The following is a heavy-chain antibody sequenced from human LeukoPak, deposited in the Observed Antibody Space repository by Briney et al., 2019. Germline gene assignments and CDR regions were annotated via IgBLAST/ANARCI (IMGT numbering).Heavy chain of an antibody. CDR2: IYYSGST. CDR3: ARPDPINDVFDI. V-gene: IGHV4-31*03. J-gene: IGHJ3*02. Sequence: PSQTLSLTCTVSGGSISSGGYYWSWIRQHPGKGLEWIGYIYYSGSTNYNPSLKSRVTISVDTSKNQFSLKLSSVTAADTAVYYCARPDPINDVFDIWGQGTMVTVSS. D-gene: IGHD1-14*01. CDR1: GGSISSGGYY.